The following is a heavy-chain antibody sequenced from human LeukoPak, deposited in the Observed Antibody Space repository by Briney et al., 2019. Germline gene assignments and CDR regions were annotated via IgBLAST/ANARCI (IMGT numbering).Heavy chain of an antibody. D-gene: IGHD5-12*01. V-gene: IGHV1-2*02. J-gene: IGHJ6*03. Sequence: GSVNVSCKASGYTFTGYYMHWVRQAPGQGLEWMGWINPNSGDTNYAQKFQGRVTMNRDTSISTAYMELSRLRSDDTAVYYCARDPHRGYSGYDLPPYYYYYMDVWGKGTTVTVSS. CDR1: GYTFTGYY. CDR3: ARDPHRGYSGYDLPPYYYYYMDV. CDR2: INPNSGDT.